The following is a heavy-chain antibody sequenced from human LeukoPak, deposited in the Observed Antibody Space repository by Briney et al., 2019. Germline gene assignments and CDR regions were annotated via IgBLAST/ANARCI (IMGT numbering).Heavy chain of an antibody. CDR3: ARRPGN. CDR2: IYSGGAI. D-gene: IGHD1-14*01. Sequence: PGGSLRLSCVASGFAVGRNYMSWVRQAPGKGLECVSLIYSGGAIRYADSVKGRFTISRDSSKNTLFPQMNDLTVEDTARYYCARRPGNWGQGILVTVSS. V-gene: IGHV3-53*01. J-gene: IGHJ4*02. CDR1: GFAVGRNY.